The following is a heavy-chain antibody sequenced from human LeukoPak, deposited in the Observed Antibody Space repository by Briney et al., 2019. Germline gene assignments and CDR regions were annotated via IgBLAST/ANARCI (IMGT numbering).Heavy chain of an antibody. CDR1: GFTFSSYN. J-gene: IGHJ4*02. CDR2: ISSSSTYI. Sequence: GGSLLLSCAASGFTFSSYNMKWVRQAPGKGLEWVSSISSSSTYIDYADSMKGRFTISRDNAKNSLYLQMNSLRAEDTAVYYCARFITGPYYFDYWGQGTLVTVSS. V-gene: IGHV3-21*01. CDR3: ARFITGPYYFDY. D-gene: IGHD3-22*01.